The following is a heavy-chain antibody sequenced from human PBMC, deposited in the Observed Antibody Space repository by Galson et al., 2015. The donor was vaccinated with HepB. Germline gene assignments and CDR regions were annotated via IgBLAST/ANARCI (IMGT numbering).Heavy chain of an antibody. D-gene: IGHD1-1*01. CDR2: ISGSGGST. J-gene: IGHJ4*02. Sequence: SLRLSCAASGFTFSSYTMNWVRQAPGKGLEWVSGISGSGGSTYYADSVKGRFTISRDNSKNTLYLQMHSLRAEDTAVYNCAKETNWYRGPFDYWGQGTLVTVSS. CDR3: AKETNWYRGPFDY. CDR1: GFTFSSYT. V-gene: IGHV3-23*01.